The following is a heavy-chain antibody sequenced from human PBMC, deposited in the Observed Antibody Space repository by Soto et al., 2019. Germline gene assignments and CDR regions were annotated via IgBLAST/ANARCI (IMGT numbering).Heavy chain of an antibody. CDR1: GFSLTTSGVG. CDR2: IYWDDDK. CDR3: PHRPVWSPYDLWNAWNSFDP. J-gene: IGHJ5*02. D-gene: IGHD3-3*01. Sequence: QITLKESGPTLVKPTQTLTLTCTFSGFSLTTSGVGVGWVRQPPGEALEWLALIYWDDDKRYSPSLKSRLTITKDTPRNQLVLTITNMDPVDTATYYCPHRPVWSPYDLWNAWNSFDPWGQRTLVTVSS. V-gene: IGHV2-5*02.